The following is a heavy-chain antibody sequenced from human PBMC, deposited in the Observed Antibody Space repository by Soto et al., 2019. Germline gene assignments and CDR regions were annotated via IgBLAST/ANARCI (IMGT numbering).Heavy chain of an antibody. Sequence: SETLSLTCTVSGGSISSYYWSWIRQPPGKGLEWIGYIYYSGSTNYNPSLKSRVTISVDTSKNQFSLKLSSVTAADTAVYYCARQQWPPLVGPWGQGTLVTVSS. J-gene: IGHJ5*02. CDR3: ARQQWPPLVGP. D-gene: IGHD6-19*01. CDR2: IYYSGST. CDR1: GGSISSYY. V-gene: IGHV4-59*01.